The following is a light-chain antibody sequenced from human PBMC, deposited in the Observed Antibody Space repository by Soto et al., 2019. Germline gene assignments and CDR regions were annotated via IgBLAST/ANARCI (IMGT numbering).Light chain of an antibody. CDR3: QSYDSSNPWV. V-gene: IGLV6-57*03. J-gene: IGLJ3*02. Sequence: QSVSESPGKTVTISCTRSSGSIASNCVQWYQQRPGSAPPTVIYEDNQRPSGVPDRFSGSIDSSSNSASLTISGLKTEDEADYYCQSYDSSNPWVFGGGTQLTVL. CDR1: SGSIASNC. CDR2: EDN.